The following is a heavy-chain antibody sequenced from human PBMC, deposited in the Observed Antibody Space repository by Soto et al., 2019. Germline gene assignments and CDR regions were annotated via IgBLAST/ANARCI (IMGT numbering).Heavy chain of an antibody. CDR1: GGSFSGYY. Sequence: QVQLQQWGAGLLKPSETLSLTCAVYGGSFSGYYWNWIRQPPGKGLEWIGEINHSGSTNYNPSLKSRVTKSVDTSENQFSLKLSSVTAADTAVYYCSRCYGRNFDYWGQGTLVTVSS. D-gene: IGHD2-2*01. CDR2: INHSGST. V-gene: IGHV4-34*01. CDR3: SRCYGRNFDY. J-gene: IGHJ4*02.